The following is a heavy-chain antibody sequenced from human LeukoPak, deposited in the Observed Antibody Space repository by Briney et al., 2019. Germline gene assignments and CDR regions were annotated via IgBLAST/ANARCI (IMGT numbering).Heavy chain of an antibody. V-gene: IGHV3-74*01. CDR3: ARDRGYTQDY. CDR1: GFXFSTYW. J-gene: IGHJ4*02. Sequence: PGGSLRLSCAASGFXFSTYWIHWVRQAPGKGLVWVSHIKSDGYSTTYADSVKGRFTISRDNAKNTLYLQMNSLRAEDTAVYYCARDRGYTQDYWGQGTLVTVAS. CDR2: IKSDGYST. D-gene: IGHD5-12*01.